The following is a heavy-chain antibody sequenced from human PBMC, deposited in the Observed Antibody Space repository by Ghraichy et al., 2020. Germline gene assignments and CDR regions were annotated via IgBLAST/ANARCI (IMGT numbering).Heavy chain of an antibody. D-gene: IGHD5-24*01. CDR3: ARSERWLQLEFDY. V-gene: IGHV3-30*03. J-gene: IGHJ4*02. CDR2: ISYEGSLK. Sequence: GGSLRLSCAASGFSFSSFGMHWVRQAPGKGLEWVAVISYEGSLKHYADSVKGRFTVSRDNSKNTLLLQMNNLRVEDTAVYYCARSERWLQLEFDYWGQGTLVTVSS. CDR1: GFSFSSFG.